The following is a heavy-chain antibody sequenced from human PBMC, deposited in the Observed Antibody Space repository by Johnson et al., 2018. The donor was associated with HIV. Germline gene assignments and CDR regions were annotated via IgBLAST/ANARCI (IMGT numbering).Heavy chain of an antibody. CDR3: AKDRNWGRLFDGFDI. CDR2: ISYDGSNK. J-gene: IGHJ3*02. Sequence: QVQLVESGGGVVQPGRSLRLSCAASGFTFRGYAMHWVRQAPGKGLEWVAVISYDGSNKSYADSVKGRFTISRDSSKNTLYLQMNSLRPEDTAVYYCAKDRNWGRLFDGFDIWGRGTMVTVSS. V-gene: IGHV3-30*18. D-gene: IGHD7-27*01. CDR1: GFTFRGYA.